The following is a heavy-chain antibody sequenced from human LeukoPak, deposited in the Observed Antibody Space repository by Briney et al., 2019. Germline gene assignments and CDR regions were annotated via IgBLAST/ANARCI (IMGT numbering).Heavy chain of an antibody. J-gene: IGHJ4*02. Sequence: GGSLRLSCAGSGFTFSDFTINWVRQAPGKGLEWVSCIGGSSDSYIYYADSVRGRFTISRDNAKNSVYLQMDSLRAEDTAVYYCASGRYSGSYAPGYWGQGTLVTVSS. V-gene: IGHV3-21*01. D-gene: IGHD1-26*01. CDR3: ASGRYSGSYAPGY. CDR1: GFTFSDFT. CDR2: IGGSSDSYI.